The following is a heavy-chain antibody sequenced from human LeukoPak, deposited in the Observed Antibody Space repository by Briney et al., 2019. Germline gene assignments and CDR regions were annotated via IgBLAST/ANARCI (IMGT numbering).Heavy chain of an antibody. Sequence: GGSLRLSCAASGFTFSSYGMHWVRQAPGKGLEWVAFIRYDGSNKYYADSVKGRFTISRDNSKNTLYLQMNSLRAEDTAVYFCAKHYSEHPGYWGQGTLVTVSS. CDR2: IRYDGSNK. J-gene: IGHJ4*02. CDR1: GFTFSSYG. CDR3: AKHYSEHPGY. V-gene: IGHV3-30*02. D-gene: IGHD4-11*01.